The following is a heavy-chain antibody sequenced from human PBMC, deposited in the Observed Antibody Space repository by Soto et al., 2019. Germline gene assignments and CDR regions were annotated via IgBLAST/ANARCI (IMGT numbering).Heavy chain of an antibody. CDR3: ACPSPYYYYGMDV. Sequence: KAGGSLRLSCAASGFTFSDYYMSWIRQAPGKGLEWVSYISSSSSYTNYADSVKGRFTISRDNAKNSLYLQMNSLRAEDTAVYYCACPSPYYYYGMDVWGQGTTVTVSS. CDR1: GFTFSDYY. V-gene: IGHV3-11*06. J-gene: IGHJ6*02. CDR2: ISSSSSYT. D-gene: IGHD6-6*01.